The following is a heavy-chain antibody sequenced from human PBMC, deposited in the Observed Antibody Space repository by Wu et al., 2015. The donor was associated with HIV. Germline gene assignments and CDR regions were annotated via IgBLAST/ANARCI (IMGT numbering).Heavy chain of an antibody. V-gene: IGHV1-18*01. CDR2: ISAYSGNT. CDR1: GYTFTSFG. CDR3: ARVPSMVPEHLFDY. J-gene: IGHJ4*02. Sequence: QVQLVQSGAEVKKPGASVKVSCKASGYTFTSFGISWVRQAPGQGLEWMGWISAYSGNTNYGQKFQDRVTMTTDTSTSTAYMELRSLRSDDTAVYYCARVPSMVPEHLFDYWGQGTLVHRLL. D-gene: IGHD3-10*01.